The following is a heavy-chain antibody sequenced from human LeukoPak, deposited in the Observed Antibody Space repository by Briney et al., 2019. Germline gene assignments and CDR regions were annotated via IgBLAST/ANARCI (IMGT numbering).Heavy chain of an antibody. V-gene: IGHV3-30*04. CDR3: ARDAFYSSGTYFDY. CDR1: GFTFSGSA. CDR2: ISRDGSGT. J-gene: IGHJ4*02. D-gene: IGHD3-10*01. Sequence: GGSLRLSCAASGFTFSGSAIHWVRQAPGKGLEWVSAISRDGSGTYYADSVKGRFTISRDNSKNTVYLQMNSLEPDDTAVYYCARDAFYSSGTYFDYWGQGTLVTVSS.